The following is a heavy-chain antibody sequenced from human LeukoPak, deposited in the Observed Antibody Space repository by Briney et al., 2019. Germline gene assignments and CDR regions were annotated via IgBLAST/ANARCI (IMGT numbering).Heavy chain of an antibody. D-gene: IGHD3-22*01. J-gene: IGHJ4*02. Sequence: PSETLSLTCTVSGGSISSYYWSWIRQPPEKGLEWIGEINHSGSTNYNPSLKSRVTISVDTSKNQFSLKLSSVTAADTAVYYCASKYYYDSSGYYPFDYWGQGTLVTVSS. CDR2: INHSGST. V-gene: IGHV4-34*01. CDR3: ASKYYYDSSGYYPFDY. CDR1: GGSISSYY.